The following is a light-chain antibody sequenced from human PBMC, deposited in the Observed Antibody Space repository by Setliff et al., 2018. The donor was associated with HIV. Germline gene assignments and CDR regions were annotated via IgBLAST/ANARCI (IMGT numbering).Light chain of an antibody. J-gene: IGLJ2*01. Sequence: QSALTQPRSVSGSPGQSVTIACTGTSSDAGDYNFVSWYQLHPGKAPKLIIYDVTKRPSGVPDRFSGSKSANAASLTISGLQAEDEADYYCQSYDISLSAVVFGGGTQLTVL. V-gene: IGLV2-11*01. CDR2: DVT. CDR3: QSYDISLSAVV. CDR1: SSDAGDYNF.